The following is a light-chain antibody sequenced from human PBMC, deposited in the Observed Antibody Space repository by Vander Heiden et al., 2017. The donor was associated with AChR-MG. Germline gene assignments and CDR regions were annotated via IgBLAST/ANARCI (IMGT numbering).Light chain of an antibody. CDR2: SNN. J-gene: IGLJ1*01. CDR1: SSNIGSNT. CDR3: AAWDDSLNGYV. Sequence: QSVLTQSPSASGTPGRRVTISCSGSSSNIGSNTVNWYQQLPGTAPKLLIYSNNQWPSGVPDRFSGSKSGTSASLAISGLQSDDEADYYCAAWDDSLNGYVFGTGTKVTVL. V-gene: IGLV1-44*01.